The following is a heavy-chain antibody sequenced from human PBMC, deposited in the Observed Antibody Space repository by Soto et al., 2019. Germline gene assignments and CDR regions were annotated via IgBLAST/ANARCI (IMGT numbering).Heavy chain of an antibody. CDR3: ARESRGTMVRGVTKHGMDV. Sequence: LTCAISGDSVSSNSAAWNWIRQSPSRGLEWLGRTYYRSKWYNDYAVSVKSRITINPDTSKNQFSLQLNSVTPEDTAVYYCARESRGTMVRGVTKHGMDVWGQGTTVTVSS. V-gene: IGHV6-1*01. J-gene: IGHJ6*02. CDR2: TYYRSKWYN. D-gene: IGHD3-10*01. CDR1: GDSVSSNSAA.